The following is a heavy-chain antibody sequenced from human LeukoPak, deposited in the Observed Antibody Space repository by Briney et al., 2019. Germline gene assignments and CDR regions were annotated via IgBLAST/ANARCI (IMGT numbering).Heavy chain of an antibody. CDR3: ARGGGYYYDSSGLLNAFDI. D-gene: IGHD3-22*01. J-gene: IGHJ3*02. CDR2: INTNTGTP. CDR1: GYTFTNYA. Sequence: ASVKVSCKASGYTFTNYAINWVRQAPGQGLEWMGWINTNTGTPTSAQGFTGRFVFSLDTSVNTAYLQISSLKAEDTAVYYCARGGGYYYDSSGLLNAFDIWGQGAMVTVSS. V-gene: IGHV7-4-1*02.